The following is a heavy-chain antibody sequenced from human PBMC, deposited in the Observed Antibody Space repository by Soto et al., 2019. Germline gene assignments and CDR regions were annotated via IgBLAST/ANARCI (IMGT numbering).Heavy chain of an antibody. D-gene: IGHD4-17*01. CDR1: GGSISSYY. Sequence: QVQLQESGPGLVKPSETLSLTCTVSGGSISSYYWSWIRQPPGKGLEWIVYIYYSGSTNYNPSLKSRVTISVDTSKSQFSLKLSAVTAADTAVYYGARRYGGTLCYWGQGTLVTVSS. J-gene: IGHJ4*02. CDR3: ARRYGGTLCY. V-gene: IGHV4-59*08. CDR2: IYYSGST.